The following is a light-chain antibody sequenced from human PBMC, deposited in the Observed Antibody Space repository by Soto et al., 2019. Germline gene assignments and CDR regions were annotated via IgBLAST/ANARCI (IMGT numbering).Light chain of an antibody. CDR1: SSDVGGYKY. J-gene: IGLJ1*01. CDR2: GVS. V-gene: IGLV2-11*01. Sequence: QSVLTQPRSVSGSPGQSVTISCTGTSSDVGGYKYVSWYQQKPGKAPKLIIYGVSRWHSGVPNRFSGSKSGNRASLTISGLQAEDEGDYYCCSYAGGPEVFGTGTKVTVL. CDR3: CSYAGGPEV.